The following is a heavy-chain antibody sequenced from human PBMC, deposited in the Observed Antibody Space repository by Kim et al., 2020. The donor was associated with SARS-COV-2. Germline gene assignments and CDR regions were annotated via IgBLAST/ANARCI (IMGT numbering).Heavy chain of an antibody. D-gene: IGHD3-22*01. CDR2: ISYDGSNK. CDR3: AKDVYYYDSSGNYFDY. J-gene: IGHJ4*02. CDR1: GFTFSSYG. Sequence: GGSLRLSCAASGFTFSSYGMHWVRQAPGKGLEWVAVISYDGSNKYYADSVKGRFTISRDNSKNTLYLQMNSLRAEDTAVYYCAKDVYYYDSSGNYFDYWGQGTLVTVSS. V-gene: IGHV3-30*18.